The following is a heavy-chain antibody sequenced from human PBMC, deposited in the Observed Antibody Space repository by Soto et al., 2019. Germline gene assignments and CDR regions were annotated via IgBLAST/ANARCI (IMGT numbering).Heavy chain of an antibody. CDR3: ARRIRGTAMVDY. Sequence: TSGTPSLTFTVSGGSISSSSYYWGWIRQPPGKGLEWIGSIYYSGSTYYNPSLKSRVTISVDTSKNQFSLKLSSVTAADTAVYYCARRIRGTAMVDYWGQGTLVTVSS. CDR1: GGSISSSSYY. CDR2: IYYSGST. J-gene: IGHJ4*02. D-gene: IGHD5-18*01. V-gene: IGHV4-39*01.